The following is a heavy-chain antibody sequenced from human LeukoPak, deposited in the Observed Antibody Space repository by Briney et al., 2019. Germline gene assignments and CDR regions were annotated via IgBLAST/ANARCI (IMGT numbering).Heavy chain of an antibody. CDR3: ARGAYCGGDCPLPISLY. D-gene: IGHD2-21*01. CDR1: GFTFSSYS. V-gene: IGHV3-21*01. J-gene: IGHJ4*02. Sequence: GGSLRLSCAASGFTFSSYSMNWVRQAPGKGLEWVSSISSSSSYIYYADSVKGQFTISRDNAKNSLYLQMNSLRAEDTAVYYCARGAYCGGDCPLPISLYWGQGTLVTVSS. CDR2: ISSSSSYI.